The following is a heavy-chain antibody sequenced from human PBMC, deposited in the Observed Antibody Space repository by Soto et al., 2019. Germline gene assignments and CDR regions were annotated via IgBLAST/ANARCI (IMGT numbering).Heavy chain of an antibody. J-gene: IGHJ3*02. CDR1: GFTFSSYS. Sequence: GGSLRLSCAASGFTFSSYSMNWVRQAPGKGLEWVSSISSSSSYIYYADSVKGRFTISRDNAKNSLYLQMNSLRAEDTAVYYCARDGRYCSGGSCYSNTFDIWGQGTMVTVSS. V-gene: IGHV3-21*01. D-gene: IGHD2-15*01. CDR3: ARDGRYCSGGSCYSNTFDI. CDR2: ISSSSSYI.